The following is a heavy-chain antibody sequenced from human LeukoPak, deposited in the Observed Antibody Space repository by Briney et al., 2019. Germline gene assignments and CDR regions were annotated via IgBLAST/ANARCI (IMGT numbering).Heavy chain of an antibody. V-gene: IGHV4-34*01. CDR2: INHSGST. J-gene: IGHJ4*02. D-gene: IGHD3-10*01. CDR1: GGSFSGYY. Sequence: SETLSLTCAVYGGSFSGYYWSWIRQPPGKGLEWIGEINHSGSTNYNPSLKSRVTISLETSKNQFSLKLSSVTAADTAVYYCAGGAVWFGGSPFDYWGQGTLVTVSS. CDR3: AGGAVWFGGSPFDY.